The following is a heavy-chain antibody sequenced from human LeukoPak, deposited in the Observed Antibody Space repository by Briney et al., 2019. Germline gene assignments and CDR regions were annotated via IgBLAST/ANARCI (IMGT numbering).Heavy chain of an antibody. CDR2: INPSGST. Sequence: SETLSLTCAVYGGSFSGYHWTWIRQSPGKGLEWIGGINPSGSTYYNPSLKSRLTISVDTSKNQFFLKLRSVTAADTAVYYCARGRHDITMIVVVMTSVSYYLDVWGKGTTVTVS. D-gene: IGHD3-22*01. CDR1: GGSFSGYH. J-gene: IGHJ6*03. V-gene: IGHV4-34*01. CDR3: ARGRHDITMIVVVMTSVSYYLDV.